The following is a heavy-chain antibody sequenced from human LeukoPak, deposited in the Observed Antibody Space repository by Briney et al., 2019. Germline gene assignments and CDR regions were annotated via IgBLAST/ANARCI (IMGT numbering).Heavy chain of an antibody. J-gene: IGHJ5*02. CDR3: ARALGYCSGGSCTRGYNWFDP. D-gene: IGHD2-15*01. Sequence: KASETLSLTCTVSGGSISSSDYYWGWIRQPPGKGLEWIGSIYYGGSTYYNASLKSRVTISVDTSMNQFSLKLSFVTTADTAVYYCARALGYCSGGSCTRGYNWFDPWGQGTLVTVPS. CDR2: IYYGGST. V-gene: IGHV4-39*01. CDR1: GGSISSSDYY.